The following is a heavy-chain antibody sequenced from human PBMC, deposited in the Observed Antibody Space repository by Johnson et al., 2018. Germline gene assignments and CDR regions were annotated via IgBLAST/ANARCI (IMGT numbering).Heavy chain of an antibody. CDR2: ISSDGGTD. CDR3: AKEGDGTAYLSFDY. Sequence: QVQLVESGGGVVQHGGSLRLSCAASGFTFSRHGMHWVRQFPGKVLAGVAVISSDGGTDFYSATVKGRFTISRHKSQNTLPLQMNSLRAGDPAVYFCAKEGDGTAYLSFDYWGQGTLVTVSS. CDR1: GFTFSRHG. D-gene: IGHD3-16*01. J-gene: IGHJ4*02. V-gene: IGHV3-30*18.